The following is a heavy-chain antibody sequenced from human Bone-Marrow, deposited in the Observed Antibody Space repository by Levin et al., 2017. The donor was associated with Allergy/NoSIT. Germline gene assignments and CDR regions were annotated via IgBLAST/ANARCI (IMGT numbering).Heavy chain of an antibody. CDR2: IGTAHDT. Sequence: LSLTCAASGFTFSSSEMHWVRQATETGLEWVSSIGTAHDTHYPDSVKGRFTVSRENAKNSLYLQMNSLRVGDTAVYYCARLGAGAALDSWGQGTLVTVSS. J-gene: IGHJ4*02. CDR3: ARLGAGAALDS. D-gene: IGHD6-13*01. CDR1: GFTFSSSE. V-gene: IGHV3-13*01.